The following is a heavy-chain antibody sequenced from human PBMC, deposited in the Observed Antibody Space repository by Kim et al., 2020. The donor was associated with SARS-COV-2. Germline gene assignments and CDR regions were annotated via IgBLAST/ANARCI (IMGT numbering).Heavy chain of an antibody. CDR1: GGSISSGGYY. J-gene: IGHJ5*02. V-gene: IGHV4-31*03. CDR2: IYYSGST. CDR3: ARDGSSTRPLLWFGEPPPNNWFDP. Sequence: SETLSLTCTVSGGSISSGGYYWSWIRQHPGKGLEWIGYIYYSGSTYYNPSLKSRVTISVDTSKNQFSLKLSSVTAADTAVYYCARDGSSTRPLLWFGEPPPNNWFDPWGQGTLVTVSS. D-gene: IGHD3-10*01.